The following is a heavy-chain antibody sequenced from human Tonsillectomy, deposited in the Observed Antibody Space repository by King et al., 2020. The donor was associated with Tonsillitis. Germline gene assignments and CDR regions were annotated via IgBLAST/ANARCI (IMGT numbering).Heavy chain of an antibody. CDR2: IYYSGST. D-gene: IGHD3-16*01. J-gene: IGHJ3*02. V-gene: IGHV4-39*01. CDR1: GGSISSSSYY. Sequence: QLQESGPGLVKPSETLSLTCTVSGGSISSSSYYWGWIRQPPGKGLEWIGSIYYSGSTYYNPSLKSRVTISVDTSKNQFSLKLSSVTAADTAVYYCASYMRGENDAFDIWGKGTMVTVSS. CDR3: ASYMRGENDAFDI.